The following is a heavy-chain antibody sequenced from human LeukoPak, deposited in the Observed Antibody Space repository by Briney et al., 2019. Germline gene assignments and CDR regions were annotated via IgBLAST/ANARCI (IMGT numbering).Heavy chain of an antibody. CDR1: GFTFSDYH. CDR2: ISNSGNTI. Sequence: TGGSLRLSCAASGFTFSDYHMSWIRQAPGKGLEWVSYISNSGNTIYYVDSVKGRFTISRDNAKNFLYLQMNSLRAEDTAVYFCARGRATKNSDYWGQGTLVTVSS. V-gene: IGHV3-11*01. D-gene: IGHD1-26*01. CDR3: ARGRATKNSDY. J-gene: IGHJ4*02.